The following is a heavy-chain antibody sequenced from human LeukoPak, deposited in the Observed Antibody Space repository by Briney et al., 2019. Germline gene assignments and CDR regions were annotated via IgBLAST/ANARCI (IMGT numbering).Heavy chain of an antibody. D-gene: IGHD3-22*01. Sequence: GGSLRLSCAASGFTYSSYWMHWVRQAPGKGLVWVSRINSDGSSTSYADSVKGRFTISRDNAKNTLYLQMNSLRAEDTAVYYCAREVSYYYDNLGAFDIWGQGTMVTVSS. CDR1: GFTYSSYW. J-gene: IGHJ3*02. CDR3: AREVSYYYDNLGAFDI. V-gene: IGHV3-74*01. CDR2: INSDGSST.